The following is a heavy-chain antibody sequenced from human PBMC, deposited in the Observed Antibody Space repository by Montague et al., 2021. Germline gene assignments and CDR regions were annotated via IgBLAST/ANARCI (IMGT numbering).Heavy chain of an antibody. D-gene: IGHD2/OR15-2a*01. CDR3: ARHRSRHHSMAFVASDHYFYMDV. CDR1: GDSISSKGNF. V-gene: IGHV4-39*01. J-gene: IGHJ6*03. CDR2: LDYSGTT. Sequence: SETLYLTCSVSGDSISSKGNFWGWIRQPPGKGLEWIRVLDYSGTTYYSPSLRSRVTISVDTSKSQFSLKVTAVTAADTAVYYCARHRSRHHSMAFVASDHYFYMDVWGTGTTVAVSS.